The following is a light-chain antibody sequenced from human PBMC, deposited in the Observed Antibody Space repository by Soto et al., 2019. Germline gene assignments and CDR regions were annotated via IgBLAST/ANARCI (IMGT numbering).Light chain of an antibody. CDR3: QQGWT. CDR1: QSITNW. CDR2: DAS. Sequence: DIQMTQSPSTLSASVGDRVTITCRATQSITNWLAWYQQKPGKAPKLVIYDASSLQSGVPSRFSGSGSGTEFTLTISSLQPDDFATYYCQQGWTFGQGTKVDI. J-gene: IGKJ1*01. V-gene: IGKV1-5*01.